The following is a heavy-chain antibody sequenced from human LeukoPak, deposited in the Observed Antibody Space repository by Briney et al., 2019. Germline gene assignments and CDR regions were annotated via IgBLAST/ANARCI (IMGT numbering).Heavy chain of an antibody. CDR2: ISSSSSYI. Sequence: PGGSLRLSCAASGFTFSSYAMEWVRQAPGKGLEWVSSISSSSSYIYYADSVKGRFTISRDNAKNSLYLQMNSLRAEDTAVYYCARGQTLITTYYDFWSGYPSFDYWGQGTLVTVSS. CDR3: ARGQTLITTYYDFWSGYPSFDY. D-gene: IGHD3-3*01. CDR1: GFTFSSYA. J-gene: IGHJ4*02. V-gene: IGHV3-21*01.